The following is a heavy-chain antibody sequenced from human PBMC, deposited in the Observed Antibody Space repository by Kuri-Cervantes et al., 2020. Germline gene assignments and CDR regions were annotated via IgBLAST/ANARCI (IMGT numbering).Heavy chain of an antibody. J-gene: IGHJ6*02. CDR3: ARDDTAMEVYYYYGMDV. Sequence: ASVLVTCKASAYTFISYYINCLRHPPGQGLEWMGIINHSGGSTSYAQKFQGSVTMTRETSTSTIYIELSSLRSEDTAVYYCARDDTAMEVYYYYGMDVWGQGTTVTVSS. V-gene: IGHV1-46*01. CDR2: INHSGGST. D-gene: IGHD5-18*01. CDR1: AYTFISYY.